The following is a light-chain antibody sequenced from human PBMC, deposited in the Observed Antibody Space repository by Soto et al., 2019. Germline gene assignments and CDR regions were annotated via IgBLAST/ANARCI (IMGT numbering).Light chain of an antibody. Sequence: DIHMTQSPSTLSGSVGARVTLTCRASQTISSWLAWYQQKPGKAPRLLIYDASNLQRGVPSRFSGSGSGTEFTLTITSLQPEDFATYYCQQYNDYSGMFGQGTKVDIK. CDR2: DAS. CDR1: QTISSW. CDR3: QQYNDYSGM. J-gene: IGKJ1*01. V-gene: IGKV1-5*01.